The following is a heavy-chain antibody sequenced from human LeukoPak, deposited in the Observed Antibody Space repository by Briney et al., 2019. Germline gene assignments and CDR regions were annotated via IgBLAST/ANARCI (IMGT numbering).Heavy chain of an antibody. D-gene: IGHD6-19*01. CDR1: GGTISSYY. V-gene: IGHV4-59*08. CDR2: MHSSGNP. Sequence: SETLPPTCTVSGGTISSYYWNWIRQPPGKGLEWIGYMHSSGNPKYNPSLKSRVTISVDTPKNQFSLKLTSVTAADTAVYYCARWYSSGWAFDYWGQGTGDRVSS. CDR3: ARWYSSGWAFDY. J-gene: IGHJ4*02.